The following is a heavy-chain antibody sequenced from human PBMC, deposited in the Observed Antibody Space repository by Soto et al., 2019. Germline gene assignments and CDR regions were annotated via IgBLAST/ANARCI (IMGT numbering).Heavy chain of an antibody. CDR2: IIPIFGTA. CDR3: ARGRGYSSPNYYYYYGMDV. CDR1: GRTFSSYA. D-gene: IGHD6-13*01. Sequence: SVKVSCKASGRTFSSYAISWVRQAPGQGLEWMGGIIPIFGTANYAQKFQGRVTITADESTSTAYMELSSLRSEDTAVYYCARGRGYSSPNYYYYYGMDVWGQGTTVTVSS. J-gene: IGHJ6*02. V-gene: IGHV1-69*13.